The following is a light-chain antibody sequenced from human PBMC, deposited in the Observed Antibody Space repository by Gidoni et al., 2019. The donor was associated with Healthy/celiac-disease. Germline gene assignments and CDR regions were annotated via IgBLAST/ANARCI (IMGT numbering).Light chain of an antibody. V-gene: IGKV1-8*01. CDR3: QQYYSYPFT. CDR2: AAS. Sequence: AIRMTQSPSSLSASTGDRVTITCRASQGISSYLAWYQQKPGKAPMLLIYAASTLQSGVPSRFSGSGSGTDFTLTISCLQSEDFATYYCQQYYSYPFTFGPGTKVDIK. J-gene: IGKJ3*01. CDR1: QGISSY.